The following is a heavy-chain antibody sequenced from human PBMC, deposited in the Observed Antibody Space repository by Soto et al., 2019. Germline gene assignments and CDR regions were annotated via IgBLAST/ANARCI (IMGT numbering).Heavy chain of an antibody. CDR2: IIPIFGTA. CDR3: ARDSPYYYDSSGYPPFDY. J-gene: IGHJ4*02. Sequence: SVKVSCKASGGTFSSYAISWVRQAPGQGLEWMGGIIPIFGTANYAQKFQGRVTITADKSTSTAYMELSSLRSEDTAVYYCARDSPYYYDSSGYPPFDYWGQGTLVTV. V-gene: IGHV1-69*06. CDR1: GGTFSSYA. D-gene: IGHD3-22*01.